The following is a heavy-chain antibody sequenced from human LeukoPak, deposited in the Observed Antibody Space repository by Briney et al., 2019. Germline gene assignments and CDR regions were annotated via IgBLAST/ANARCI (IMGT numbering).Heavy chain of an antibody. J-gene: IGHJ4*02. CDR3: ARQGYCTNGVCYTSYFDY. CDR2: IYPGGSDT. CDR1: GYSFTSYW. V-gene: IGHV5-51*01. D-gene: IGHD2-8*01. Sequence: GESLKISCKGSGYSFTSYWIGWVRQMPGKGLEWMGIIYPGGSDTRYSPSFQGQVTISADKSISTAYLQWSSLKASDTAMYYCARQGYCTNGVCYTSYFDYWGQGTLVTVSS.